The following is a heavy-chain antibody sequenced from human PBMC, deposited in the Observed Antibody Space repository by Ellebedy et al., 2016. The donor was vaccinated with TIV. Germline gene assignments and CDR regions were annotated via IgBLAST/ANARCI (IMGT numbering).Heavy chain of an antibody. CDR3: ATEGTTDAFDI. CDR1: GGTFSNYV. J-gene: IGHJ3*02. D-gene: IGHD1-7*01. Sequence: AASVKVSCKASGGTFSNYVISWVRQAPGQGLEWMGRIIPILGIANYAQKFQGRVTITADKSTSTAYMELSSLRSEDTAVYYCATEGTTDAFDIWGQGTMVTVSS. CDR2: IIPILGIA. V-gene: IGHV1-69*04.